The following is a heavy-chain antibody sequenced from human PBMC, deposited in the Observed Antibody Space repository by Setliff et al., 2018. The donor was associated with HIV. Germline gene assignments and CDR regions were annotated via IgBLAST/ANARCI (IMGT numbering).Heavy chain of an antibody. CDR2: FDPQDGKT. CDR3: ARGEKRFLEWLPLDYYYYYYMDV. CDR1: GYTLTEVS. Sequence: GASVKVSCKISGYTLTEVSMHWVRQAPGKGLEWMGYFDPQDGKTIYAQKFQGRVTMTEDTSTYTAYMELSGLRSEDTAVYYCARGEKRFLEWLPLDYYYYYYMDVWGKGTTVTVSS. J-gene: IGHJ6*03. V-gene: IGHV1-24*01. D-gene: IGHD3-3*01.